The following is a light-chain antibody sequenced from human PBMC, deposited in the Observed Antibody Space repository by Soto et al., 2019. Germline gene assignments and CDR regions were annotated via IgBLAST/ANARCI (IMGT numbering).Light chain of an antibody. CDR2: DVT. Sequence: QSALTQPASVSGSRGQSITIACTGNSSDVGTYDYVSWYQQHPGKAPKLMIYDVTNRPSGVSNRYSGSKSGNTASLTISGLQAEDEADYYCSSYTSSSTLVVFGGGTQLTVL. CDR1: SSDVGTYDY. V-gene: IGLV2-14*01. CDR3: SSYTSSSTLVV. J-gene: IGLJ2*01.